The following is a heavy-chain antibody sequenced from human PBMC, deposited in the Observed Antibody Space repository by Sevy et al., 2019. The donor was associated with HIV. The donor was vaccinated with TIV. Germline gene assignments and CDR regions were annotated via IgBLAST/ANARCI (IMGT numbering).Heavy chain of an antibody. CDR3: AKEGGRAFDY. CDR1: GFTFDDYT. D-gene: IGHD3-16*01. J-gene: IGHJ4*02. V-gene: IGHV3-43*01. Sequence: GGSLRLSCAASGFTFDDYTMHWVRQAPGKGLEWVSLISWDGGSTYYADSVKGRYTISRDNSKNSLYLQMNSLRNEDTALYYCAKEGGRAFDYWGQGTLVTVSS. CDR2: ISWDGGST.